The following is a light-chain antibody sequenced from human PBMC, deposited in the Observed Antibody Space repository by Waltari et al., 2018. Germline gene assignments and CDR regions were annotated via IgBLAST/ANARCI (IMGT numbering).Light chain of an antibody. CDR1: SSDVGNYNL. CDR3: CSYAGLGIYV. Sequence: QSGLTQPASVSGSPGQSITVSCTGTSSDVGNYNLVSWYQQYPGKAPRLMVYEVTKWTSGVSDRFFGSKSGNTASLTIAGLQSEDEADYYCCSYAGLGIYVFGTGTKVTVL. CDR2: EVT. V-gene: IGLV2-23*02. J-gene: IGLJ1*01.